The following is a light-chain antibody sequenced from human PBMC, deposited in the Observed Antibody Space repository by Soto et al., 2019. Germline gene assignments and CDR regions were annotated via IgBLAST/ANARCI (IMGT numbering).Light chain of an antibody. CDR1: RNDVGSYNL. CDR2: EVT. CDR3: CSYAGFTTYV. J-gene: IGLJ1*01. Sequence: QSVLTQPASVSGSPGQSITISCTGTRNDVGSYNLVSWYQHHPGKAHKLIIYEVTKRPSGVSNRFSASKSGNTASLTISGLQPEDEADYYCCSYAGFTTYVFGTGTKLTVL. V-gene: IGLV2-23*02.